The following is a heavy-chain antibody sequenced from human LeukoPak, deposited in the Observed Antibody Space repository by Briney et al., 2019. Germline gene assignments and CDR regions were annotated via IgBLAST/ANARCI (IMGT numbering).Heavy chain of an antibody. D-gene: IGHD2-2*01. J-gene: IGHJ4*02. CDR3: ARRTGYRLLHFDY. CDR1: GGSFSGYY. Sequence: SETLSLTCAVYGGSFSGYYWSWIRQPPGKGLEWIGEINHSGSTNYNPSLKSRVTISVDTSKNQFSLKLSSVTAADTAVYYCARRTGYRLLHFDYWGQGTLVTVSS. CDR2: INHSGST. V-gene: IGHV4-34*01.